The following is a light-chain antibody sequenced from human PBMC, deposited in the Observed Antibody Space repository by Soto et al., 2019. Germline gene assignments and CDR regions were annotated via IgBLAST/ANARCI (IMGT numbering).Light chain of an antibody. CDR1: SGHSTYA. J-gene: IGLJ2*01. Sequence: QSVLAQSPSASASLGASVKLTCTLSSGHSTYAIAWHQQQPEKGPRFLMKLNSDGSHTKGDGIPDRFSGSSSGAERYLSIFSLQSEDEADYYCQSWDTGIHRVFGGGTQLTVL. CDR3: QSWDTGIHRV. V-gene: IGLV4-69*01. CDR2: LNSDGSH.